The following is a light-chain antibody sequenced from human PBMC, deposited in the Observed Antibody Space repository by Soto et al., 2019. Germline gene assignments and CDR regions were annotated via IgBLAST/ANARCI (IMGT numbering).Light chain of an antibody. CDR3: QQYGSSPPYN. CDR2: GAS. J-gene: IGKJ2*01. Sequence: EIVLTQSPGTLSLSPGERATLSCRASQSVSSSYLAWYQQKPGQAPRRLIYGASSRATGIPDRFSGSGSGTDFTLTISRLEPEAFAVYYCQQYGSSPPYNFGQGTKLEIK. CDR1: QSVSSSY. V-gene: IGKV3-20*01.